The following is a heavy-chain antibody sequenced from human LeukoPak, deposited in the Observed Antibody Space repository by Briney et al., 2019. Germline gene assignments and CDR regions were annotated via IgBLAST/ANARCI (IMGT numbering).Heavy chain of an antibody. CDR3: ARHGYYDILTGPNGLDY. CDR1: GGTFSSYA. V-gene: IGHV1-69*05. CDR2: IIPIFGTA. Sequence: ASVKVSCKASGGTFSSYAISWVRQAPGQGVEWMGGIIPIFGTANYAQKFQGRVTITTDESTSTAYMELSSLRSEDTAVYYCARHGYYDILTGPNGLDYWGQGTLVTVSS. J-gene: IGHJ4*02. D-gene: IGHD3-9*01.